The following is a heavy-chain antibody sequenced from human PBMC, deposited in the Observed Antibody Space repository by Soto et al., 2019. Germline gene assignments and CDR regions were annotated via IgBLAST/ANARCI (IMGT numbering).Heavy chain of an antibody. Sequence: QVHLVQSGAEVKKPGASVKVSCKASRDTFTGYYMHWVRQAPGQGLEWMGWINPNSGGPNYAQKFQGRVTMTRDTSISTVYMALSRLGSDDTAVYYCARARIPDAFDIWGQGTMVTVSS. CDR3: ARARIPDAFDI. CDR2: INPNSGGP. V-gene: IGHV1-2*02. J-gene: IGHJ3*02. CDR1: RDTFTGYY.